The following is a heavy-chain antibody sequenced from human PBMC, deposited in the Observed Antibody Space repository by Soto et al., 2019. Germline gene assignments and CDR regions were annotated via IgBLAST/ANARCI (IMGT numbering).Heavy chain of an antibody. CDR1: GGSISSSSYY. Sequence: QLQLQESGPGLVKPSETLSLTCTVSGGSISSSSYYWGWIRQPPGKGLEWIGSIYYSGSTYYNPSLKSRVTISVDTSKNQFSLKLSSVTAADTAVYFCASLRVAGISLRYWGQGTLVTVSS. J-gene: IGHJ4*02. V-gene: IGHV4-39*01. D-gene: IGHD6-19*01. CDR3: ASLRVAGISLRY. CDR2: IYYSGST.